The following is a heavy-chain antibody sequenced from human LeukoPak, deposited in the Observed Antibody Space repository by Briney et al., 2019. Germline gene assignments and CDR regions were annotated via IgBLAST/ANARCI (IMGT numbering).Heavy chain of an antibody. J-gene: IGHJ4*02. CDR1: GGFISRNGYY. CDR2: IYYSGST. V-gene: IGHV4-39*07. Sequence: SETLSLTCTVPGGFISRNGYYWGWLRQPPGKGLEWIGSIYYSGSTYYNPSDKSRVTISVDTSKNQFSLKLSHATAADSAVYYCAILPATDTYYYDNRGYYRPGVHWGQGALVTVSS. CDR3: AILPATDTYYYDNRGYYRPGVH. D-gene: IGHD3-22*01.